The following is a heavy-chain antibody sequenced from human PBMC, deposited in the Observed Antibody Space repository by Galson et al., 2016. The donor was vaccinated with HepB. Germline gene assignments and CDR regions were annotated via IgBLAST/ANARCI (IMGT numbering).Heavy chain of an antibody. CDR3: ARTIVAVPGANDYFDY. Sequence: SLRLSCAASGFIFSSYGMHWVRQAPGKGLEWVAVIWYDGSNKYYADSVKGRFTISRDNSKNTLYLQMNSLRAEDTAVYYCARTIVAVPGANDYFDYWGQGTLVTVSS. CDR2: IWYDGSNK. J-gene: IGHJ4*02. CDR1: GFIFSSYG. D-gene: IGHD2-2*01. V-gene: IGHV3-33*08.